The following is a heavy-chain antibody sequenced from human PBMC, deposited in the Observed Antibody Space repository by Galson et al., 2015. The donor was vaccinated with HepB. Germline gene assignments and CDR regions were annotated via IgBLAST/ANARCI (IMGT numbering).Heavy chain of an antibody. CDR1: GYTFTSYY. CDR2: INPSGGST. CDR3: ASATPEGGVVPTAPWSAFDI. J-gene: IGHJ3*02. Sequence: SVKVSCKASGYTFTSYYMHWVRQAPGQGLEWMGIINPSGGSTSYAQKFQGRVTMTRDTSTSTVYMELSSLRSEDTAVYYCASATPEGGVVPTAPWSAFDIWGQGTMVTVSS. V-gene: IGHV1-46*01. D-gene: IGHD2-2*01.